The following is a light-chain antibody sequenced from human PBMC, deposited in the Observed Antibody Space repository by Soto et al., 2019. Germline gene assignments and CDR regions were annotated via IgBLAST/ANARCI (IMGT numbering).Light chain of an antibody. V-gene: IGKV1-39*01. CDR2: AAS. J-gene: IGKJ4*01. Sequence: DIPMTQSPSSLSASVGDRVTITCRASQSISSYLNWFQQKPGKAPKLLIYAASSLQSGVPSRFSGSGSGTDFTLTISSLQPEDFATYYCQQSLSTPLTFGGGTRVEIK. CDR3: QQSLSTPLT. CDR1: QSISSY.